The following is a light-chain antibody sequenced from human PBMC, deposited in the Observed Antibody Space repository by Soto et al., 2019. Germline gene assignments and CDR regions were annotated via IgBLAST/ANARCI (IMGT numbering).Light chain of an antibody. V-gene: IGLV2-14*01. Sequence: QSALTQPASVSGSPGQSITISCTGTSSDVGGYNYVSWYQQHPGKAPKLMIFEVSNRFSGSKSGNTASLTISGLQAEDEADYFCSSYTSSNTYVFGTGTKVTVL. J-gene: IGLJ1*01. CDR3: SSYTSSNTYV. CDR1: SSDVGGYNY. CDR2: EVS.